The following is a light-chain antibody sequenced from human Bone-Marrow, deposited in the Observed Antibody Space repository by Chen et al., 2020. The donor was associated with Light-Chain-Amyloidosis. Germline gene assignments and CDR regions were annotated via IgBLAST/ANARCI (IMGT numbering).Light chain of an antibody. J-gene: IGLJ1*01. Sequence: QSALTHPASVSGSPGQSITIPCTGTSSNVGDYSLVSWYQQHPDKAPKLILYEGIQRPSGVSSRFSGSMSGNTASLTISGLQTEDEADYFCYTYAGSATFVFGSATTVTVL. V-gene: IGLV2-23*01. CDR3: YTYAGSATFV. CDR1: SSNVGDYSL. CDR2: EGI.